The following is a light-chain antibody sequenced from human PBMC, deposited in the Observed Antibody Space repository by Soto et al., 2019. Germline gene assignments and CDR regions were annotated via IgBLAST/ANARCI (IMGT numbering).Light chain of an antibody. CDR1: SIDAGGYNY. V-gene: IGLV2-14*01. CDR2: DVS. CDR3: SSYTSSYYV. J-gene: IGLJ1*01. Sequence: QSVLTQPASVSGSPGQSITISCTGTSIDAGGYNYVSWYQQHPGKAPKLMIYDVSNRPSGVSNRFSGSKSGNTASLTISGLQAEDEADYYCSSYTSSYYVFGTGTKVTVL.